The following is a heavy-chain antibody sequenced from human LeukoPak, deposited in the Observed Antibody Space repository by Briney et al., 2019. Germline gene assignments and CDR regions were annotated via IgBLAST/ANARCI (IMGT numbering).Heavy chain of an antibody. V-gene: IGHV4-39*01. CDR2: IYYSGST. D-gene: IGHD5-18*01. J-gene: IGHJ5*02. Sequence: SETLSLTCTVSGGSISSSSYYWGWIRQPPGKGLEWIGSIYYSGSTYYNPSLKSRVTISVDTSKNRFSLKLSSVTAADTAVYYCARGPRGYSYGYWFDPWGQGTLVTVSS. CDR3: ARGPRGYSYGYWFDP. CDR1: GGSISSSSYY.